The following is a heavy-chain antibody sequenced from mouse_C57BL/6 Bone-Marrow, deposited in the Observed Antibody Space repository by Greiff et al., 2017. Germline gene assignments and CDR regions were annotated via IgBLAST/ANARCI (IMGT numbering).Heavy chain of an antibody. CDR3: ARFSGAMDY. J-gene: IGHJ4*01. CDR2: IYPGSGNT. CDR1: GYTFTDYY. V-gene: IGHV1-76*01. D-gene: IGHD3-1*01. Sequence: QVHVKQSGAELVRPGASVKLSCKASGYTFTDYYINWVKQRPGQGLEWIARIYPGSGNTYYNEKFKGKATLTAEKSSSTAYMQLSSLTSEASAVYFCARFSGAMDYWGQGTSVTVSS.